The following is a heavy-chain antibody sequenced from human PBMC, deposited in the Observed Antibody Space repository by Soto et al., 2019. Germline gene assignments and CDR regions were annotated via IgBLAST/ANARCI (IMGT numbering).Heavy chain of an antibody. J-gene: IGHJ6*02. D-gene: IGHD6-13*01. V-gene: IGHV3-30-3*01. CDR2: ISYDGSNK. CDR3: ARGLSIAAAGYYYYGMDV. CDR1: GFTFSSYA. Sequence: GESLKISCAASGFTFSSYAMHWVRQAPGKGLEWVAVISYDGSNKYYADSVKGRFTISRDNSKNTLYLQMNSLRAEDTAVYYCARGLSIAAAGYYYYGMDVWGQGTTVTVSS.